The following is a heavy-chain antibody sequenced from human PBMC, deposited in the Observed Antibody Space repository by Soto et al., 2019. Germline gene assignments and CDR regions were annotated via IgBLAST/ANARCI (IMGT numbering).Heavy chain of an antibody. CDR2: INPNSGGT. J-gene: IGHJ1*01. Sequence: ASVKVSCKASGYTFTGYYIHWVRQAPGQGLEWMGWINPNSGGTNYAQKFQGWVTMTRDTSISTAYMELSRLRSDDTAVYYCARDDPHYYDSSGSFQHWGQGTLVTVSS. V-gene: IGHV1-2*04. CDR3: ARDDPHYYDSSGSFQH. D-gene: IGHD3-22*01. CDR1: GYTFTGYY.